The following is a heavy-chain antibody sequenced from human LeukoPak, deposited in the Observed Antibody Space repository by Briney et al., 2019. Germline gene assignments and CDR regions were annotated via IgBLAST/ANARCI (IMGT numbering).Heavy chain of an antibody. V-gene: IGHV4-39*01. J-gene: IGHJ5*02. CDR3: ARRASGTGDVRP. Sequence: SETLSLTCTVSGGSISSSSYYWGRIRQPPGKGLEWIGSIYYSGSTYYNPSLQSRVPISVDTSRNQFSRKLSSVTAADTAVYYGARRASGTGDVRPWGQGTLVTVSS. CDR1: GGSISSSSYY. CDR2: IYYSGST. D-gene: IGHD3-16*01.